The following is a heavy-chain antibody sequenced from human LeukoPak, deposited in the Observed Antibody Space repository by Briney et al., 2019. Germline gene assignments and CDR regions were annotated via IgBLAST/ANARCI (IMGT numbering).Heavy chain of an antibody. CDR2: IIPIFGTA. Sequence: SVKVSCKASGGTFSSYAISWVRQAPGQGLEWMGGIIPIFGTANYAQKFQGRVTITADESTSTAYMELSSLRSEDTAVCYCARSYYYDSSGWYYFDYWGQGTLVTVSS. J-gene: IGHJ4*02. CDR1: GGTFSSYA. V-gene: IGHV1-69*01. CDR3: ARSYYYDSSGWYYFDY. D-gene: IGHD3-22*01.